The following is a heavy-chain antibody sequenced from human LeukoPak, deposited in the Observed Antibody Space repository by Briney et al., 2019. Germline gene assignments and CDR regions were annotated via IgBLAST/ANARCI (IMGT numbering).Heavy chain of an antibody. D-gene: IGHD2-21*02. CDR3: AKDRMSGYVSDWRSDAFDI. CDR1: TPTAGDYY. Sequence: GGSLRLSCVAATPTAGDYYMSWIRQAPGKGLEWVAYISSSSSTIYYADSVKGRFTISRDNAKNSLYLQMSSLRAEDTAVYYCAKDRMSGYVSDWRSDAFDIWGQGTMVTVSS. V-gene: IGHV3-11*01. J-gene: IGHJ3*02. CDR2: ISSSSSTI.